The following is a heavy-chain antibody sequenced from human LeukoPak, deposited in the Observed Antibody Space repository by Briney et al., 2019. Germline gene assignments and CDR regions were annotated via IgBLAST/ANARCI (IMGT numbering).Heavy chain of an antibody. CDR3: ARRVGYSYGYFDY. CDR2: IYYSGST. J-gene: IGHJ4*02. V-gene: IGHV4-59*08. CDR1: GGSISSYY. Sequence: SETLSLTCTVSGGSISSYYWSWIRQPPGKGLEWIGYIYYSGSTNYNPSLKSRVTISVDTSKNQFSLKLSSVTAADTAVYYCARRVGYSYGYFDYWGQGTLVTVSS. D-gene: IGHD5-18*01.